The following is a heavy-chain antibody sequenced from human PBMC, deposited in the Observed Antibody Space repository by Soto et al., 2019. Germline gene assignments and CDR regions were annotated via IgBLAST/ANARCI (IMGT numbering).Heavy chain of an antibody. Sequence: HPGGSLRLSCAASVFTFSSYAMSWVRQAPGKGLEWVSAISGSGGSTYYADSVKGRFTISRDNSKNTLYLQMNSLRAEDTAVYYCAKDGYYGDYVSFFDPWGQGTLVTVSS. D-gene: IGHD4-17*01. CDR3: AKDGYYGDYVSFFDP. CDR2: ISGSGGST. J-gene: IGHJ5*02. CDR1: VFTFSSYA. V-gene: IGHV3-23*01.